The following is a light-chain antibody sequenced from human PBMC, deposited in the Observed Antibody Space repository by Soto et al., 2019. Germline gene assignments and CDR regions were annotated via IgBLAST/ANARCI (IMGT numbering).Light chain of an antibody. Sequence: QSALTQPASVSGSPGPSIPISCTGTRRDVGGYNYVSWYQQHPGKAPKLMIYEVCKRPAGVSNRFSASKSGNTASLTLSGRHADDEAEHYCSSYTSSSTLYDFGTGTKLTVL. V-gene: IGLV2-14*01. J-gene: IGLJ1*01. CDR2: EVC. CDR1: RRDVGGYNY. CDR3: SSYTSSSTLYD.